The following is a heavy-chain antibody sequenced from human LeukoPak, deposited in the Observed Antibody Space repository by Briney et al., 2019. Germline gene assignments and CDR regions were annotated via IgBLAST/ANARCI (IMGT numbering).Heavy chain of an antibody. Sequence: GGSLRLSCAASGFTFSSYGMSWVRQAPGKGLEWVSAISGSGGSTYYADSVKGRFTISRDNSKNTLYLQMNSLRAEDTAVYYCAKDRYYYDSSGYCHFDYWGQGTLVTVSS. CDR2: ISGSGGST. CDR3: AKDRYYYDSSGYCHFDY. CDR1: GFTFSSYG. D-gene: IGHD3-22*01. V-gene: IGHV3-23*01. J-gene: IGHJ4*02.